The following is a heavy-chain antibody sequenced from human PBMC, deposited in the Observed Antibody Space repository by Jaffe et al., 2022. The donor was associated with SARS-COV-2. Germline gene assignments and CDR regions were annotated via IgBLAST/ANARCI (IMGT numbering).Heavy chain of an antibody. CDR1: GYTFTSYA. J-gene: IGHJ3*02. Sequence: QVQLVQSGAEVKKPGASVKVSCKASGYTFTSYAMHWVRQAPGQRLEWMGWINAGNGNTKYSQKFQGRVTITRDTSASTAYMELSSLRSEDTAVYYCARVAAKGPEDAFDIWGQGTMVTVSS. CDR2: INAGNGNT. D-gene: IGHD2-15*01. CDR3: ARVAAKGPEDAFDI. V-gene: IGHV1-3*01.